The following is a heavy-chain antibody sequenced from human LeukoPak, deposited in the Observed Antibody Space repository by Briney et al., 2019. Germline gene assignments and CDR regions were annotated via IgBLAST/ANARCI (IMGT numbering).Heavy chain of an antibody. CDR3: VGDTEAGNWFDP. Sequence: SETLSLTCTISGASIDSYYWSWIRQPPGKGLEWIGYIYYTGNTNYNPSLKSRVTISVDTSKNQFSLRLTSVTAADTAVYYCVGDTEAGNWFDPWGQGTLVTVSS. D-gene: IGHD6-13*01. CDR1: GASIDSYY. CDR2: IYYTGNT. J-gene: IGHJ5*02. V-gene: IGHV4-59*12.